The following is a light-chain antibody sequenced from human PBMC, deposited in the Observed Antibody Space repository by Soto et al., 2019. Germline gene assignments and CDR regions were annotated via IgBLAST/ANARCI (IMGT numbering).Light chain of an antibody. J-gene: IGKJ3*01. Sequence: DIQMTQSPSSLSASVGDRVTITCRASQTISNSLNWYQQRPGKAHKLLIYATSNLQSGVPSRFSGSGSGTDFTLNISSLQPEDFATYYCQQSYTTPLFTFGPGTKVDIE. V-gene: IGKV1-39*01. CDR3: QQSYTTPLFT. CDR2: ATS. CDR1: QTISNS.